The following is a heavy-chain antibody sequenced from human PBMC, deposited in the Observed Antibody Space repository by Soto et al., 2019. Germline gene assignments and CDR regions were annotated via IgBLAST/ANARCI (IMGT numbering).Heavy chain of an antibody. CDR3: GRGASPRAPAGGTPYYYAMDV. CDR1: GYDFTAYD. J-gene: IGHJ6*02. CDR2: MNPINGAT. D-gene: IGHD6-13*01. V-gene: IGHV1-8*02. Sequence: QVQLVQSGAEAKQSGASVKVSCKASGYDFTAYDINWVRQASGQGLEWMGWMNPINGATGTARRFQGRVSLSGNSATGTAYLELTSLRSDDTAVYYCGRGASPRAPAGGTPYYYAMDVWGQGTTVTVSS.